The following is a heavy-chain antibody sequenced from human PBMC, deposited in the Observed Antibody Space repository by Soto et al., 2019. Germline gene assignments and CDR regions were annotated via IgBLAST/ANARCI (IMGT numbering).Heavy chain of an antibody. Sequence: GASVKVSCQASGGTFRSYSISWVRQAPGQGLEWVGGIIPIFGTANYAQKFQGRVTITAKESTSTAYMELSSLRSEETAVYYCAHGWFDPWGQATLVTVSS. CDR2: IIPIFGTA. J-gene: IGHJ5*02. CDR3: AHGWFDP. V-gene: IGHV1-69*13. CDR1: GGTFRSYS.